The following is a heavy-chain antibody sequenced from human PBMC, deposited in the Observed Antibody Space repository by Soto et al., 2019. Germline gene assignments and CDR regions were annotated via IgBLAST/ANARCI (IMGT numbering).Heavy chain of an antibody. D-gene: IGHD5-18*01. CDR2: IHYSGTT. Sequence: SETLSLTCRVSGDSISDTIYYWGWVRQSPGKGLEWIGSIHYSGTTQFHPSLKTRVTISVDTSKNQFSLRLRSVTAADTAVYYCARGGPPRYSYGYGTPIWFDYWGQGTLVTVSS. CDR1: GDSISDTIYY. V-gene: IGHV4-39*01. J-gene: IGHJ4*02. CDR3: ARGGPPRYSYGYGTPIWFDY.